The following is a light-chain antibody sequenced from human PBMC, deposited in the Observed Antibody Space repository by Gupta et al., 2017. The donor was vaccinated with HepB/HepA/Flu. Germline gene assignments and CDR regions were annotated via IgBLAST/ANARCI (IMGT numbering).Light chain of an antibody. J-gene: IGKJ3*01. V-gene: IGKV1-39*01. CDR1: QRISSY. CDR2: AEC. Sequence: DIQMTQSPSSLSASVGDRVTITCRASQRISSYLNWFQQKTGKAPKLLIYAECRLQRRVRARLSGSGYGKELTLTISRLPPEDVVMYLCPQNYSTLIFAFGPGTKVGIK. CDR3: PQNYSTLIFA.